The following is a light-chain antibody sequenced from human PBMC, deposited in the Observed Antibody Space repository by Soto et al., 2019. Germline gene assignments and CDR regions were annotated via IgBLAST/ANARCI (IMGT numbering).Light chain of an antibody. V-gene: IGLV2-14*03. CDR1: SSDVGSYNF. CDR2: DVN. J-gene: IGLJ2*01. Sequence: HSALTQPASVSGSPGQSITISCTGTSSDVGSYNFVSWYQQHPGKAPKLMIYDVNNRPSGVSNRFSGSKSGNTASLTISGLQAEDEADYYCSSYSGSTTRVVFGGGTKLTVL. CDR3: SSYSGSTTRVV.